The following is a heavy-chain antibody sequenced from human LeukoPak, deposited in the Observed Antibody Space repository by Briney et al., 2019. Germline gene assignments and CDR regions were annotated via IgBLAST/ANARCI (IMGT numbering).Heavy chain of an antibody. D-gene: IGHD2-21*01. Sequence: SETLSLTCTVSGGSISSSSYYWGWIRQPPGKGLEWIGGIYYSGSTYYNPSLKSRVTISVDTSKNQFSLKLSSVTAADTAVYYCARQSIVVVIVSEYYFDYWGQGTLVTVSS. CDR1: GGSISSSSYY. J-gene: IGHJ4*02. CDR3: ARQSIVVVIVSEYYFDY. V-gene: IGHV4-39*01. CDR2: IYYSGST.